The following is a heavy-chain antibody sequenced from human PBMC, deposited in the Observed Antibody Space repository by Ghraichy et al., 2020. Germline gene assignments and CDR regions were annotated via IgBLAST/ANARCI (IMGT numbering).Heavy chain of an antibody. Sequence: GGSLRLSCAASGFTFSDYYMSWIRQAPGKGLEWVSYIGRSASTIYYADSVKGRFTMSRDNAHNSLYLQMNSLRAEDTAVYYCARAGEVVDYWGQGAPVTVSS. CDR1: GFTFSDYY. CDR2: IGRSASTI. CDR3: ARAGEVVDY. D-gene: IGHD7-27*01. J-gene: IGHJ4*02. V-gene: IGHV3-11*01.